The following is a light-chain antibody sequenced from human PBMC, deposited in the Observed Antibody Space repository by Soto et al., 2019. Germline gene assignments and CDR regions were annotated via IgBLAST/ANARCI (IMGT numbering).Light chain of an antibody. J-gene: IGLJ2*01. CDR3: ASWDDSLISVV. V-gene: IGLV1-47*01. CDR1: SSNIGRNS. Sequence: QSVLTQPPSASGTPGQRVTISCSGSSSNIGRNSVFWYKHLPGTAPKLLRYDNDRFSVSRSGTSASLAIGGLRSEDEADYYCASWDDSLISVVFGGGTKLTVL.